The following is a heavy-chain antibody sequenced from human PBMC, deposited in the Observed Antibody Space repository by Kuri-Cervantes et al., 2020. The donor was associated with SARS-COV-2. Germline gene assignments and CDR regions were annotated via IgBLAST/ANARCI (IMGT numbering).Heavy chain of an antibody. D-gene: IGHD6-19*01. CDR3: AKFRAGAVATGPDDLDY. V-gene: IGHV1-69*13. Sequence: SVKVSCKASGGTYTTHAFSWVRQAPGQGLEWMGGIITIFGTIRCEQRFQGRLTIAADENTNTAYMELSSLRSEDTAIYYCAKFRAGAVATGPDDLDYWGQGTQVTVSS. CDR1: GGTYTTHA. CDR2: IITIFGTI. J-gene: IGHJ4*02.